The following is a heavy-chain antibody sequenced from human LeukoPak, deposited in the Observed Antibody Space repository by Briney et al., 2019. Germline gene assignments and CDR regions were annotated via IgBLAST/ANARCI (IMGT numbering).Heavy chain of an antibody. D-gene: IGHD6-6*01. CDR1: GYTLTELS. CDR3: ATVYVAARAYYFDY. CDR2: FDPEDGET. J-gene: IGHJ4*02. V-gene: IGHV1-24*01. Sequence: ASVKGSCKVSGYTLTELSMHWVRQAPGKGLEWMGGFDPEDGETIYAQKFQGRVTMTEDTSTDTAYMELSSLRSEDTAVYYCATVYVAARAYYFDYWGQGTLVTVSS.